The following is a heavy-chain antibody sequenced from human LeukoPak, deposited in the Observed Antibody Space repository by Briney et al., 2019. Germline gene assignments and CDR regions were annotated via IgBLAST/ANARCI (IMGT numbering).Heavy chain of an antibody. V-gene: IGHV4-31*03. J-gene: IGHJ4*02. CDR2: IYYNGNT. CDR1: GGSISSGGYY. Sequence: SQTPSLTCTVSGGSISSGGYYWSWIRQHPGKGLEWIGYIYYNGNTYYNPSLKSRVTISVDTSKNQFSLKLSSVTAADTAVYYCARGGYCSSISCPFDYWGQGTLVTVSS. D-gene: IGHD2-2*01. CDR3: ARGGYCSSISCPFDY.